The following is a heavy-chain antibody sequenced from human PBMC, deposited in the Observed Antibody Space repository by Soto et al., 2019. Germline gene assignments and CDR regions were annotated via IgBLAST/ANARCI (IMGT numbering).Heavy chain of an antibody. V-gene: IGHV5-10-1*01. Sequence: PGESLKISCMGPGYSFAGYWITWVRQKPGKGLEWMGRIDPSDSQTYYSPSFRGHVTISVTKSITTVFLQWSSLRASDTAMYYCARQIYDSDTGPNFQYYFDSWGQGTPVTVSS. D-gene: IGHD3-22*01. CDR1: GYSFAGYW. CDR2: IDPSDSQT. CDR3: ARQIYDSDTGPNFQYYFDS. J-gene: IGHJ4*02.